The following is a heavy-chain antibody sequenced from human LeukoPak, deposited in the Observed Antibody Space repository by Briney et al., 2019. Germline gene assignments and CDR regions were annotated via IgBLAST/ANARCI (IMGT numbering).Heavy chain of an antibody. CDR3: ARERVIAAAGDGFDS. CDR2: ISSSSTTI. V-gene: IGHV3-48*02. CDR1: GFTFSDYS. Sequence: PGGSLRLSCAAPGFTFSDYSMKWVRQAPGKGLEWVSYISSSSTTIFYADSVKGRFTISRDNAKNSLFLQMNGLRDEDRALYYCARERVIAAAGDGFDSWGQGTLVTVSS. J-gene: IGHJ4*02. D-gene: IGHD2-21*01.